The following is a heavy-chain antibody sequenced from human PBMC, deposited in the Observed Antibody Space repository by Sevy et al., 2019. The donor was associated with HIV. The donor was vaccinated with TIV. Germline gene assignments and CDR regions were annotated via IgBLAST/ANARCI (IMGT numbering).Heavy chain of an antibody. CDR1: GLTLTTTG. CDR2: VTSDGTT. V-gene: IGHV3-23*01. D-gene: IGHD3-16*01. CDR3: AGGDTTMITDLDY. Sequence: GGSLRLSCADSGLTLTTTGMSWVRQAPGKGLEWVAGVTSDGTTYYADSVRDRFTVSRDNSKNTLYLQLNSLRADDTAVFYCAGGDTTMITDLDYWGQGTLVTVSS. J-gene: IGHJ4*02.